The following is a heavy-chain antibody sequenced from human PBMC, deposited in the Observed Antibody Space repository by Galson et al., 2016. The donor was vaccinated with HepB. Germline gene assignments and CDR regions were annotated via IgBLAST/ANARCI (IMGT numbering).Heavy chain of an antibody. J-gene: IGHJ3*01. Sequence: TLSLTCTVSGDSISGGTYYWSWVRQPAGKGLEWVGRIFAIGNTNFNPFLESRATMSMDTSQNQFSLNLNYLTGADTGVYYCARGPNSATLESFDLWGQGTMVTVS. CDR3: ARGPNSATLESFDL. D-gene: IGHD3-3*01. CDR1: GDSISGGTYY. CDR2: IFAIGNT. V-gene: IGHV4-61*02.